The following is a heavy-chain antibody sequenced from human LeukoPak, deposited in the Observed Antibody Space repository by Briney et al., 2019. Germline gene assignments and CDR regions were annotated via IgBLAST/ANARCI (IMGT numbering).Heavy chain of an antibody. J-gene: IGHJ5*02. CDR3: ARGEYQLLGDNWFDP. CDR2: MNPNSGNT. D-gene: IGHD2-2*01. V-gene: IGHV1-8*01. Sequence: GASVKVSCKASGYTFTSYDINRVRQATGQGLEWMGWMNPNSGNTGYAQKFQGRVTMTRNTSISTAYMELSSLRSEDTAVYYCARGEYQLLGDNWFDPWGQGTLVTVSS. CDR1: GYTFTSYD.